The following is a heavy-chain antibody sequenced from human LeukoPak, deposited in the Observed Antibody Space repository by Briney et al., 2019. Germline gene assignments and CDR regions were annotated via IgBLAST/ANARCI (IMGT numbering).Heavy chain of an antibody. V-gene: IGHV4-31*03. D-gene: IGHD1/OR15-1a*01. Sequence: SETLSLTCTVSGGSIISDNHFWSWIRQHPGKGLERLGYIGHSGRAYYNPSLESRLTISVDTSKNQFSLKLNSVTAADTAVYYCAREVNNPTDTDAFDIWGQGTMVTVSS. CDR1: GGSIISDNHF. CDR2: IGHSGRA. CDR3: AREVNNPTDTDAFDI. J-gene: IGHJ3*02.